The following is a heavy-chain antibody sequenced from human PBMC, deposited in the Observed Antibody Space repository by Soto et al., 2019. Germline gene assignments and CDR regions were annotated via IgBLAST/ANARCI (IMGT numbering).Heavy chain of an antibody. Sequence: RASVKVSCKASGYTFTSYYMHWVRQAPGQGLEWMGIINPSGGSTSYAQKFQGRVTMTRDTSTSTVYMELSSLRSEDTAVYYCARDHCSSTSCYGPEGPRFDYWGQGTLVTVSS. CDR3: ARDHCSSTSCYGPEGPRFDY. J-gene: IGHJ4*02. D-gene: IGHD2-2*01. CDR2: INPSGGST. CDR1: GYTFTSYY. V-gene: IGHV1-46*01.